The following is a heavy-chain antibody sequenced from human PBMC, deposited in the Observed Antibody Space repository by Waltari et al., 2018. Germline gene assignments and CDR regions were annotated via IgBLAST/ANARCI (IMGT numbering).Heavy chain of an antibody. J-gene: IGHJ4*02. D-gene: IGHD3-16*01. CDR3: ARDVAGGVGPPTFDY. V-gene: IGHV1-46*01. Sequence: QVQLVQSGAEVKKPGASVKVSCKASGYPFTSYYMPWVRHAPGQGLEWMGIINPSGGSTSYAQKFQGRVTMTRDTSTSTVYMELSSLRSEDTAVYYCARDVAGGVGPPTFDYWGQGTLVTVSS. CDR2: INPSGGST. CDR1: GYPFTSYY.